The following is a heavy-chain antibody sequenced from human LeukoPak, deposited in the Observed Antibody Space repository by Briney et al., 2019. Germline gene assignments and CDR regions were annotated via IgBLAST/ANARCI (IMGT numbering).Heavy chain of an antibody. CDR1: GFTFGDYA. CDR3: TSRRSIWRDFDI. J-gene: IGHJ3*02. CDR2: IRSKAYGGTT. V-gene: IGHV3-49*04. D-gene: IGHD3-3*01. Sequence: GGSLRLSCTASGFTFGDYAMSWVRQAPGKGLEWVGFIRSKAYGGTTEYAASVKGRFTISRDDSKSIAYLQMNSLKTEDTAVYYCTSRRSIWRDFDIWGQGTMVTVSS.